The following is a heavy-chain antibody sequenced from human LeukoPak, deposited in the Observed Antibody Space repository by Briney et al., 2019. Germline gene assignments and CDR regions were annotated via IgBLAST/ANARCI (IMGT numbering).Heavy chain of an antibody. J-gene: IGHJ4*02. D-gene: IGHD1/OR15-1a*01. Sequence: SETLSLTCTVSGGSIGTYYWSWIRQPPGKGLEWIGYIYYNGYTDYNPSLKSRVTISVHTSKNQFSLKLSSVTAADTAVYYCARDRHWTNDWVFDYWGQGTLVTVSS. CDR3: ARDRHWTNDWVFDY. V-gene: IGHV4-59*01. CDR1: GGSIGTYY. CDR2: IYYNGYT.